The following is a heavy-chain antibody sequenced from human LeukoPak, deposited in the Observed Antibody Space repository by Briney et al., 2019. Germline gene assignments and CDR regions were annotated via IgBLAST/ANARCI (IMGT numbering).Heavy chain of an antibody. Sequence: GGSLRLSCAPSGFTFVMYAMHWVRQAPGKGLEWVAVISYDGGNRNYADSVKGRFTISRDNSKNTLYLEMNSLGPEDTAVYYCARDPPFSSGWSQNYFDYWGQGTLVTVSS. J-gene: IGHJ4*02. CDR1: GFTFVMYA. D-gene: IGHD6-19*01. CDR2: ISYDGGNR. CDR3: ARDPPFSSGWSQNYFDY. V-gene: IGHV3-30*04.